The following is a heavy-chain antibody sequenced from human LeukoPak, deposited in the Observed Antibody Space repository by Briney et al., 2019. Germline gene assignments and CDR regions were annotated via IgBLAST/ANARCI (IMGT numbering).Heavy chain of an antibody. J-gene: IGHJ6*03. CDR1: SYSINSNYY. V-gene: IGHV4-38-2*02. Sequence: SETLSLTCSVSSYSINSNYYWGWIRRPPGKGLEWIGSIYYSGSTYYNPSLKSRVTISVDTSKNQFSLKLSSVTAADTAVYYCARVAAGSSWLNYYYYMDVWGKGTTVTVSS. D-gene: IGHD6-13*01. CDR3: ARVAAGSSWLNYYYYMDV. CDR2: IYYSGST.